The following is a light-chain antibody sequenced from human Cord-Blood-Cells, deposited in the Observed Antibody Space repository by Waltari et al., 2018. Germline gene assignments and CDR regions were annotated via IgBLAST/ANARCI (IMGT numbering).Light chain of an antibody. CDR2: YVS. Sequence: QSALTQPASASGSPGQSIPISCTGTSSDVGCYNYVLWYQQHPGKAPNLMMYYVSNRPTGVSNRFSGSKSGNTASLTISGLQAEDEADYYCSSYTSSSTVVFGGGTKLTVL. V-gene: IGLV2-14*01. CDR1: SSDVGCYNY. J-gene: IGLJ2*01. CDR3: SSYTSSSTVV.